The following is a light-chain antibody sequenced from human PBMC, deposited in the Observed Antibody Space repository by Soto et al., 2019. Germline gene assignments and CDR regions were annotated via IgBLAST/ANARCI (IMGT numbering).Light chain of an antibody. V-gene: IGKV3D-20*02. CDR1: LSLSSSY. J-gene: IGKJ1*01. Sequence: EIVLTQSPVTLSLSPGERATLSCRASLSLSSSYFAWYQHKPGQGPKFLIYGVSSRATGIPARFSGSGSGTDFTLTISSLEPEDFAVYYCQQRSTWWTFGQGTKVDIK. CDR2: GVS. CDR3: QQRSTWWT.